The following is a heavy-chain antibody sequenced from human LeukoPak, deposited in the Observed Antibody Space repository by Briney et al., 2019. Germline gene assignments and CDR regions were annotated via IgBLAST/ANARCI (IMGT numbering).Heavy chain of an antibody. J-gene: IGHJ4*02. V-gene: IGHV3-11*01. CDR3: ACPYRRRFDF. Sequence: PGGSLRLSCVVSGFTLSDFHMSWLRQAPGQGLEWISYITNSGSDIEYADSVKGRFTISWDNAKNSLYLEMNTLRAEDTAIYYCACPYRRRFDFWGQRPLVTVSS. CDR1: GFTLSDFH. D-gene: IGHD3-16*02. CDR2: ITNSGSDI.